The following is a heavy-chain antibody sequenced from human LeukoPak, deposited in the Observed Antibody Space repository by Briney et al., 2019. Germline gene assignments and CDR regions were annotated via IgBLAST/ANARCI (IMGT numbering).Heavy chain of an antibody. V-gene: IGHV3-23*01. CDR1: GFTFSNYA. CDR2: INDNGSTR. J-gene: IGHJ4*02. D-gene: IGHD5-12*01. Sequence: GGSLRLSCGASGFTFSNYAMSWVRQAPGKGLEWVSGINDNGSTRFYAASVKGRFTSSRDSPKNTLYLQMNGLRVEDTAVYYCAEGYSGFDYDYWGQGTLVTVSS. CDR3: AEGYSGFDYDY.